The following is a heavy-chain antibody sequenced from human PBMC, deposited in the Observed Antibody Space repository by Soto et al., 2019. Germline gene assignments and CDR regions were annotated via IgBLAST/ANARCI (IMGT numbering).Heavy chain of an antibody. Sequence: GGSLRLSCAASGFTFSYYTMTWVRQAPGKGLEWVSAISTRGDNTYYADSVKGRFTISRDNSKNTLYLQLDSLRVEDSAVYYCAKTAVAASFLDYWGRGTLVTVSS. J-gene: IGHJ4*02. CDR3: AKTAVAASFLDY. V-gene: IGHV3-23*01. D-gene: IGHD2-15*01. CDR2: ISTRGDNT. CDR1: GFTFSYYT.